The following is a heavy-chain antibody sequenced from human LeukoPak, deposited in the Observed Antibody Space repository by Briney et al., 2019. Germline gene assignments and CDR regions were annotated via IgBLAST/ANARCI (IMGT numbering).Heavy chain of an antibody. CDR1: GYSFTSYW. CDR3: AIHDSGSYDFDY. CDR2: IDPSDSYT. D-gene: IGHD1-26*01. J-gene: IGHJ4*02. V-gene: IGHV5-10-1*01. Sequence: PGESLQISCQGSGYSFTSYWISWVRQMPGKGLEWMGRIDPSDSYTNYSPSFQGHVTTSADKSISTAYLQWSSLKASDTAMYYCAIHDSGSYDFDYWGQGTLVTVSS.